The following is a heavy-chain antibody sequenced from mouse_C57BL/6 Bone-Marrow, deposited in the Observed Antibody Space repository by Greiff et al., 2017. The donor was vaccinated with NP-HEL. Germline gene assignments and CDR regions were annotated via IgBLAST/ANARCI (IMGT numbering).Heavy chain of an antibody. J-gene: IGHJ4*01. CDR3: ARGAHLLLRCYYYAMDY. V-gene: IGHV1-85*01. CDR1: GYTFTSYD. Sequence: VQLQQSGPELVKPGASVKLSCKASGYTFTSYDINWVKQRPGQGLEWIGWIYPRDGSTKYNEKFKGKATLTVDTSSSTAYMELHSLTSEDSAVYFCARGAHLLLRCYYYAMDYWGQGTSVTGSS. CDR2: IYPRDGST. D-gene: IGHD1-1*01.